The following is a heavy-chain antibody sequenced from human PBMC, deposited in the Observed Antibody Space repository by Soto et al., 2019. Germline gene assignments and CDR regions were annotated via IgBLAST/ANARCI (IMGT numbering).Heavy chain of an antibody. CDR2: INHSGST. D-gene: IGHD3-3*02. Sequence: QVQLQQWGAGLLKPSETLSLTCAVYGGSFSGYYWSWIRQPPGKGLEWIGEINHSGSTNYNPSLKSRVTISVDTSKNQFALNLRSVTAADTAVYYCARYGIFGVVPVQDYWGQGTLVTVSS. CDR3: ARYGIFGVVPVQDY. CDR1: GGSFSGYY. J-gene: IGHJ4*02. V-gene: IGHV4-34*01.